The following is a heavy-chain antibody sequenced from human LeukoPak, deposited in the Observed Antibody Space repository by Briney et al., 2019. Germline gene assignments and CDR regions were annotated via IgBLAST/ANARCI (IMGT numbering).Heavy chain of an antibody. V-gene: IGHV4-34*01. J-gene: IGHJ4*02. CDR2: INHSGST. CDR3: ARARYDY. Sequence: SETLSLTCAVYGGSFSGYYWSWIRQPPGKGLEWIGEINHSGSTNYNPSLKSRVTISVDTSKNQFSLKLSSVTAADTAVYYCARARYDYWGQGTLVTVPS. CDR1: GGSFSGYY.